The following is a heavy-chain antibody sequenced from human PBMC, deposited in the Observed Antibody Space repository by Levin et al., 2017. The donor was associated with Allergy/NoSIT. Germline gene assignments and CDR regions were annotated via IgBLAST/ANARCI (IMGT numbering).Heavy chain of an antibody. CDR2: ISSSGSTI. CDR1: GFTFSDYY. Sequence: GESLKISCAASGFTFSDYYMSWIRQAPGKGLEWVSYISSSGSTIYYADSVKGRFTISRDNAKNSLYLQMNSLRAEDTAVYYCARVGRDSYASGTYDYWGQGTLVTVSS. D-gene: IGHD5-18*01. CDR3: ARVGRDSYASGTYDY. V-gene: IGHV3-11*01. J-gene: IGHJ4*02.